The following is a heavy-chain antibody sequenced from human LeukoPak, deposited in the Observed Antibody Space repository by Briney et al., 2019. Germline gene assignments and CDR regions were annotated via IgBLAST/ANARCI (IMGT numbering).Heavy chain of an antibody. CDR1: GFIFNNYA. Sequence: GGSLRLSCAGSGFIFNNYAMHWVRQPPGKGLEWVSGISWNSGSIDYADSVKGRFTISRDNAKNSLYLQMNNLRAEDTAVYYCARDPAGGTYDLWGQGTMVTVSS. J-gene: IGHJ3*01. CDR2: ISWNSGSI. V-gene: IGHV3-9*01. CDR3: ARDPAGGTYDL.